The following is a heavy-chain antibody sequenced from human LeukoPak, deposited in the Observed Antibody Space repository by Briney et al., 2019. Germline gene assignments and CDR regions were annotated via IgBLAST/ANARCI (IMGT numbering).Heavy chain of an antibody. D-gene: IGHD3-3*01. CDR1: GFTFSSYG. CDR3: AKDYYDFWSGPMDV. V-gene: IGHV3-33*06. Sequence: PGRSLRLSCAASGFTFSSYGMHWVRQAPGKGLEWVAVIWYDGSNKYYADSVKGRFTIYRDNSKNTLYLKMNSLRAEDTAVYYCAKDYYDFWSGPMDVWGKGTTVTVSS. CDR2: IWYDGSNK. J-gene: IGHJ6*04.